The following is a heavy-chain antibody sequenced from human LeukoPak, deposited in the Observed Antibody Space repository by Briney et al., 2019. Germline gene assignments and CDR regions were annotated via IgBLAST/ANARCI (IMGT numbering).Heavy chain of an antibody. D-gene: IGHD3/OR15-3a*01. CDR2: ISNDGNNK. Sequence: PGRSLRLSCAASGFTFSNYGMHWVRQAPDKGPEWVAVISNDGNNKYYADSVKGRFTFSRDNSKTTLYLQMNSLRTEDTAVYYCAKESTWTGTDTNYFDYWGQGTLATVSS. J-gene: IGHJ4*02. CDR3: AKESTWTGTDTNYFDY. V-gene: IGHV3-30*18. CDR1: GFTFSNYG.